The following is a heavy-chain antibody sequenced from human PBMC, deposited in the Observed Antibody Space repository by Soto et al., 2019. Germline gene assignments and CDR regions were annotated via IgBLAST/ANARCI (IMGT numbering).Heavy chain of an antibody. CDR3: ARAHSSSWYLN. CDR2: IYYSGSN. CDR1: GGSVSSGSYY. J-gene: IGHJ4*02. Sequence: SETLSLTCTVSGGSVSSGSYYWSWIRQPPGKGLEWIGYIYYSGSNNYNPALKSRVTISVDTSKNQFSLKLSSVTAADTAVYYCARAHSSSWYLNWGQGTLVTVSS. V-gene: IGHV4-61*01. D-gene: IGHD6-13*01.